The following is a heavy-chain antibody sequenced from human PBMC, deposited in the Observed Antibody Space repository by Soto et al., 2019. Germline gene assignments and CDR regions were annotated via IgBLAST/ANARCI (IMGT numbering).Heavy chain of an antibody. J-gene: IGHJ6*02. Sequence: EVQLLDSGGGLVQPGGSLRLSCAASGFTFSSYAMSWVRQAPGKGLEWVSAISGSAITTYYEDSVKGRFTISRDNSKNTVYLQMTSLRAEDTAIYYCAKVIGARCGMDVWGRGTTVTVSS. CDR2: ISGSAITT. CDR1: GFTFSSYA. CDR3: AKVIGARCGMDV. V-gene: IGHV3-23*01. D-gene: IGHD6-6*01.